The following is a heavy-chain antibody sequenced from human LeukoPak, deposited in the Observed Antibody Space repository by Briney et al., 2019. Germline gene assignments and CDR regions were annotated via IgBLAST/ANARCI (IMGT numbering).Heavy chain of an antibody. D-gene: IGHD3-10*01. J-gene: IGHJ4*02. CDR1: GFTVSSNY. Sequence: GGSLRLSCAASGFTVSSNYMSWVRQAPGKGLEWVSLMHSGGSTYYADSVKGRFTISRDNSKNTLYLQMNSLRAEDTAVYYCAKDRYYYGSGSNWGQGTLVTVSS. V-gene: IGHV3-66*01. CDR2: MHSGGST. CDR3: AKDRYYYGSGSN.